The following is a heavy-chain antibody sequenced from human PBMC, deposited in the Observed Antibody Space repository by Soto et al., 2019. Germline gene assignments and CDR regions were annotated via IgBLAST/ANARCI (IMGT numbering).Heavy chain of an antibody. CDR2: ISFDGNKK. Sequence: PGGSLRLSCEGSGFDFNTYGIHWVRQAPGKGLEWVAIISFDGNKKYYGESVKGRFTICRDRPKNTVLLQMDSLRIDDTAVNYCAKGHSDSYYYFDYWGQGALVTVSS. CDR1: GFDFNTYG. V-gene: IGHV3-30*18. J-gene: IGHJ4*02. D-gene: IGHD3-22*01. CDR3: AKGHSDSYYYFDY.